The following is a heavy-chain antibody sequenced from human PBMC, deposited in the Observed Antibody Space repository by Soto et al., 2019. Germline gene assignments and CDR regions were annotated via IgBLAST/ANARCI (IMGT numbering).Heavy chain of an antibody. CDR2: IRGTT. J-gene: IGHJ4*02. V-gene: IGHV3-48*01. D-gene: IGHD2-15*01. Sequence: GGSLRLSCAASGFTFTSYSMNLVRQAPGKGLEWVSYIRGTTHYADSVKGRFTISRDNSKNTLYLQMNSLRAEDTAVYYCARGSSSSHYFDYWGQGTLVTVSS. CDR1: GFTFTSYS. CDR3: ARGSSSSHYFDY.